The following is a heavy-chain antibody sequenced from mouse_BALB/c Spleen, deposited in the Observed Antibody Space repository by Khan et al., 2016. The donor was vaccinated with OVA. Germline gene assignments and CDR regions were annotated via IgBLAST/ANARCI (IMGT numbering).Heavy chain of an antibody. CDR2: ISTYSGNT. D-gene: IGHD2-3*01. J-gene: IGHJ2*01. CDR1: GYTFTDYA. CDR3: TRPAYDGYYDY. V-gene: IGHV1S137*01. Sequence: QVQLQQSGPELVRPGVSVKISCKGSGYTFTDYAMHWVKQSHAKSLEWIGLISTYSGNTNYKQKFKGKATMTVDKSSSTAYMELARLTSEDSVIYYGTRPAYDGYYDYWGQGTTLTVSS.